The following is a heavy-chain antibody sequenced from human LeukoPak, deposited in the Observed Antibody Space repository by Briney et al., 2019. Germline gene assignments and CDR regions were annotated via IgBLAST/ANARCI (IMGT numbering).Heavy chain of an antibody. D-gene: IGHD1-14*01. CDR3: YSGNPSDAFDI. J-gene: IGHJ3*02. CDR2: FDPEDGET. V-gene: IGHV1-24*01. CDR1: GYTLTELS. Sequence: ASVKVSCKVSGYTLTELSMHWVRQAPGKGLEWMGGFDPEDGETIYAQKFQGRVTMTEDTSTDTAYMELSSLRSEDTAVYYYYSGNPSDAFDIWGQGTMVTVSS.